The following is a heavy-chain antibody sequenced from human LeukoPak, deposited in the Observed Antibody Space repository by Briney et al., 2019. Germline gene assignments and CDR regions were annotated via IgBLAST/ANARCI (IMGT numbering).Heavy chain of an antibody. Sequence: SETLSLTCTVSGGSISSSSYYWGWIRQPPGKGLEWIGSIYCSGSTYYNPSLKSRVTISVDTSKNQFSLKLSSVTAADTAVYYCARWGGSYRFDYWGQGTLVTVSS. CDR2: IYCSGST. V-gene: IGHV4-39*07. J-gene: IGHJ4*02. CDR1: GGSISSSSYY. CDR3: ARWGGSYRFDY. D-gene: IGHD1-26*01.